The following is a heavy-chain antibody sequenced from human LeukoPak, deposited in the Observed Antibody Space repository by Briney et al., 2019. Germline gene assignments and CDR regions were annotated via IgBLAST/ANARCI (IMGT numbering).Heavy chain of an antibody. Sequence: GGSLRLSCAASGFTFSSYAMHWVRQAPGKGLEWVAVISYDGSNKYYADSVKGRFTISRDNSKNTLYLQMNSLRAEDTAVYYCARVVRGYFDYWGQGTLVTVSS. V-gene: IGHV3-30*04. CDR2: ISYDGSNK. D-gene: IGHD3-10*01. CDR3: ARVVRGYFDY. CDR1: GFTFSSYA. J-gene: IGHJ4*02.